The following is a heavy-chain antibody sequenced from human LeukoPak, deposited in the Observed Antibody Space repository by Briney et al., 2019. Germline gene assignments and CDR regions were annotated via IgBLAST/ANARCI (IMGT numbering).Heavy chain of an antibody. Sequence: PSETLSLTCTVSGGSISSSSYYWGWIRQPPGKGLEWIGSIYYSGSTYYNPSLKSRVTISVDTSKNQFSLKLSSVTAADTAVYYCAADSSGWYVYWGQGTLVTVSS. CDR3: AADSSGWYVY. CDR1: GGSISSSSYY. V-gene: IGHV4-39*07. D-gene: IGHD6-19*01. CDR2: IYYSGST. J-gene: IGHJ5*01.